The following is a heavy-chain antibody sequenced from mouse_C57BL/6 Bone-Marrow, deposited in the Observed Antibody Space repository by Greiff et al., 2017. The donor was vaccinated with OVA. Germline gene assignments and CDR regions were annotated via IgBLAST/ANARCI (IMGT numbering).Heavy chain of an antibody. Sequence: QVQLQQSGPELVKPGASVKISCKASGYAFSSSWMNWVKQRPGKGLEWIGRIYPGDGDTNYNGKFKGKATLTADQSSTTAYMQLSSLTSEDSAVYFCARTTPWFAYWGQGTLVTVSA. CDR1: GYAFSSSW. D-gene: IGHD6-1*01. CDR2: IYPGDGDT. CDR3: ARTTPWFAY. V-gene: IGHV1-82*01. J-gene: IGHJ3*01.